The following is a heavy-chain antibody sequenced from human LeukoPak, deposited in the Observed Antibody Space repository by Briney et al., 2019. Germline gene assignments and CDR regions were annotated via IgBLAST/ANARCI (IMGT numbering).Heavy chain of an antibody. D-gene: IGHD4-17*01. V-gene: IGHV1-24*01. J-gene: IGHJ4*02. CDR1: GYTLTELS. CDR3: ARDVYGDYYFDY. CDR2: FDPEDGET. Sequence: ASVKVSCKVSGYTLTELSMHWVRQAPGKGLEWMGGFDPEDGETNYAQKFQGRVTITADESTSTAYMELSSLRSEDTAVYYCARDVYGDYYFDYWGQGTLVTVSS.